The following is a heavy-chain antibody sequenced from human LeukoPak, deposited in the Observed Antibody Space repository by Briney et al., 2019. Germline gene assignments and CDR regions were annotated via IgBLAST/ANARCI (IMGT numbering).Heavy chain of an antibody. CDR1: GGSISSYY. D-gene: IGHD3-22*01. CDR2: IYYSGST. Sequence: PSETLSLTCTVSGGSISSYYWSWIRQPPGKGLEWIGYIYYSGSTNYNPSLKSRVTISVDTSKNQFSLKLSSVTAADTAVYYCPRAGSSGYFDYWGQGTLVTVSS. CDR3: PRAGSSGYFDY. V-gene: IGHV4-59*01. J-gene: IGHJ4*02.